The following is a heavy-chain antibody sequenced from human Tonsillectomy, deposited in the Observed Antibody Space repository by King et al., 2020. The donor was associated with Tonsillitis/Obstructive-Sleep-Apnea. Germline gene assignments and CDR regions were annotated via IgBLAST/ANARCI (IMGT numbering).Heavy chain of an antibody. CDR1: GFILSSSW. D-gene: IGHD3-16*01. V-gene: IGHV3-7*04. CDR2: IKEDGSEK. Sequence: VQLVESGGDLVQIGGSLRLTCAASGFILSSSWMSWVRHAPGRGLEWVANIKEDGSEKYYADSVKGRFTISRDNSKSSLSLEMNNLRVEDTAVYYCSRDLRGKDYWGQGTLVTVSS. J-gene: IGHJ4*02. CDR3: SRDLRGKDY.